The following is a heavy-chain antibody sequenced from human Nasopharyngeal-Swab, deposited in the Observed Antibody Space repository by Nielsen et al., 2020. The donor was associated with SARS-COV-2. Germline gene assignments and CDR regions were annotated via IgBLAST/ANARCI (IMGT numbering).Heavy chain of an antibody. D-gene: IGHD4-17*01. CDR1: GFTFSSYS. CDR2: ISSSSSTI. V-gene: IGHV3-48*04. Sequence: GGSLRLSCAASGFTFSSYSMNWVRQAPGKGLEWVSYISSSSSTIYYADSVQGRFTISRDNAKNSLYLQMNSLRAEDTAVYYCARAKYGDPYYYYYYMDVWGKGTTVTVSS. CDR3: ARAKYGDPYYYYYYMDV. J-gene: IGHJ6*03.